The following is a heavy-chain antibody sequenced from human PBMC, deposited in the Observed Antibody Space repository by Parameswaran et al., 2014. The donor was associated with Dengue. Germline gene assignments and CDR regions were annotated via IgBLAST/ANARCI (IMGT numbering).Heavy chain of an antibody. CDR3: ARAYTGYSSSWYEGYNWFDP. Sequence: WVRQAPGQGLEWMGRINPNSGGTNYAQKFQGRVTMTRDTSISTAYMELSRLRSDDTAVYYCARAYTGYSSSWYEGYNWFDPWGQGTPGHRLL. V-gene: IGHV1-2*06. CDR2: INPNSGGT. J-gene: IGHJ5*02. D-gene: IGHD6-13*01.